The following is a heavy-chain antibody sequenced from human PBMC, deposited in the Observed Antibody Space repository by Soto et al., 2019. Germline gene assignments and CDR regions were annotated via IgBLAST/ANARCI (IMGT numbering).Heavy chain of an antibody. Sequence: GESLKISCQGSGYSFTSYWIRWVRQMPGKGLEWMGRIDPSDSYTNYSPSFQGHVTISADKSISTAYLQWSSLKASDTAMYYCARQSRFRDSPSFGIYFQHWGQGTLVTVSS. D-gene: IGHD6-6*01. V-gene: IGHV5-10-1*01. CDR1: GYSFTSYW. J-gene: IGHJ1*01. CDR3: ARQSRFRDSPSFGIYFQH. CDR2: IDPSDSYT.